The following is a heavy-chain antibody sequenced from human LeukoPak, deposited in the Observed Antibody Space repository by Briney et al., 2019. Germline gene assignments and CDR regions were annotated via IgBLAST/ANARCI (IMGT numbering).Heavy chain of an antibody. CDR1: GGSFSGYY. Sequence: SETLSLTCAVYGGSFSGYYWTWIRQPPGKGLEWIGDINHSGSTNYNPSLKSRVTISVDTSKNQFSLKVSSVTAADTAVYYCARGPSFRRALDYWGQGTLVTVSS. CDR3: ARGPSFRRALDY. J-gene: IGHJ4*02. V-gene: IGHV4-34*01. CDR2: INHSGST. D-gene: IGHD2/OR15-2a*01.